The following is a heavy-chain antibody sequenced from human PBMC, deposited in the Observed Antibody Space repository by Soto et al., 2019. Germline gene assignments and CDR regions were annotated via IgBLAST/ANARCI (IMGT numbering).Heavy chain of an antibody. V-gene: IGHV4-31*03. CDR2: IYYSGST. Sequence: QVQLQASGPGLVKPSQTLSLTCTVSGGSISSGGNYWSWIRQHPGKGLEWIGYIYYSGSTYYNPSLNSRVTIAVDTSKNQCAPMLSSVTAPDTAVYYCARDPTVANYWYFDLWGRGTLVTVSS. D-gene: IGHD4-17*01. CDR1: GGSISSGGNY. CDR3: ARDPTVANYWYFDL. J-gene: IGHJ2*01.